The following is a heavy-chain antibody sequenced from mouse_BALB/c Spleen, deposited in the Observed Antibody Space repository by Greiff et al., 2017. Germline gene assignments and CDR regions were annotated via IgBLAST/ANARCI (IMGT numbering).Heavy chain of an antibody. CDR2: ISSGGGST. D-gene: IGHD1-2*01. CDR1: GFAFSSYD. V-gene: IGHV5-12-1*01. J-gene: IGHJ4*01. Sequence: EVKLMESGGGLVKPGGSLKLSCAASGFAFSSYDMSWVRQTPEKRLEWVAYISSGGGSTYYPDTVKGRFTISRDNAKNTLYLQMSSLKSEDTAMYYCARRGGLQLRDYAMDYWGQGTSVTVSS. CDR3: ARRGGLQLRDYAMDY.